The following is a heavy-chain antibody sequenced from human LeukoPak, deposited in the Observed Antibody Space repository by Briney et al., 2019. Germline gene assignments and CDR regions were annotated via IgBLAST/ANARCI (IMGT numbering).Heavy chain of an antibody. Sequence: GESLKISCAASGFTFSRYTMNWVRQAPGKGLEWVSAISGTSPYIFYADSVKGRFTISRDNSKNTLYMQMNSLRAEDTAVYYCAKIPWYSSGWSIDYWGQGTLVTVSS. D-gene: IGHD6-13*01. CDR2: ISGTSPYI. CDR3: AKIPWYSSGWSIDY. J-gene: IGHJ4*02. CDR1: GFTFSRYT. V-gene: IGHV3-23*01.